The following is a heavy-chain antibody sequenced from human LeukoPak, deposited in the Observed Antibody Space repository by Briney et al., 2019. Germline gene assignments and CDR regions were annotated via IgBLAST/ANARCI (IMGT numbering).Heavy chain of an antibody. J-gene: IGHJ5*02. CDR3: ASRLGDYDFWSGYRDWFDP. CDR2: MNPNSGNT. V-gene: IGHV1-8*02. CDR1: GGTFSSYD. D-gene: IGHD3-3*01. Sequence: GASAKVSCKASGGTFSSYDINWVRQATGQGLEWMGWMNPNSGNTGYAQKFQGRVTMTRNTSISTAYMELSSLRSEDTAVYYCASRLGDYDFWSGYRDWFDPWGQGTLVTVSS.